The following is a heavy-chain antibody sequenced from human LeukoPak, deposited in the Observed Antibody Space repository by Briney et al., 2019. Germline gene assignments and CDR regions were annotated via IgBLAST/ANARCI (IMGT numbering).Heavy chain of an antibody. V-gene: IGHV4-59*08. CDR3: ARHSQYQLLYLDY. Sequence: SETLSLTCTVSGGSISSYYWSWIRQPPGKGLEWIGYINYSGSTNYNPSLKSRVTISVDTSKNQFSLKLSSVTAADTAVYYCARHSQYQLLYLDYWGQGALVTVSS. CDR1: GGSISSYY. D-gene: IGHD2-2*01. J-gene: IGHJ4*02. CDR2: INYSGST.